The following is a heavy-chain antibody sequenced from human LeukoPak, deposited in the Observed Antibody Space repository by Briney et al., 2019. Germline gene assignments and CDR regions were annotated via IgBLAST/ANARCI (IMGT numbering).Heavy chain of an antibody. CDR3: ARGAGSFDY. CDR1: GGSISSYY. CDR2: IYYSGST. D-gene: IGHD3-10*01. J-gene: IGHJ4*02. V-gene: IGHV4-59*01. Sequence: PSETLSLTCTVSGGSISSYYWSWIRHPPGKGLEWIGYIYYSGSTNYNPSLKSRVTISVDTSKNQFSLKLSSVTAADTAVYYCARGAGSFDYWGQGTLVTVSS.